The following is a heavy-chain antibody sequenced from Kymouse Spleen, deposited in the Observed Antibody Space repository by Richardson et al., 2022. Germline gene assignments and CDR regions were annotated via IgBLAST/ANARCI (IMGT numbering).Heavy chain of an antibody. Sequence: EVQLVESGGGLVQPGGSLKLSCAASGFTFSGSAMHWVRQASGKGLEWVGRIRSKANSYATAYAASVKGRFTISRDDSKNTAYLQMNSLKTEDTAVYYCTRFVVVPAAMQDYFDYWGQGTLVTVSS. J-gene: IGHJ4*02. CDR1: GFTFSGSA. V-gene: IGHV3-73*02. CDR2: IRSKANSYAT. CDR3: TRFVVVPAAMQDYFDY. D-gene: IGHD2-2*02.